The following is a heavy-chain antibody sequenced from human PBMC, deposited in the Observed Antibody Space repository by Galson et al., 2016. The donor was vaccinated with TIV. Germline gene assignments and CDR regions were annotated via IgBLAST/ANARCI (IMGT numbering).Heavy chain of an antibody. J-gene: IGHJ4*02. CDR3: ATSTMPNLGDY. Sequence: SLRLSCAASGLLVSDSYMSWVRQPPGEGLGWVSIIYPSGASYYPESTESVKGRFTISRDNSKNTVFLQINSLRVEDTAVYYCATSTMPNLGDYWGQGTLVTVST. CDR1: GLLVSDSY. CDR2: IYPSGAS. D-gene: IGHD7-27*01. V-gene: IGHV3-53*05.